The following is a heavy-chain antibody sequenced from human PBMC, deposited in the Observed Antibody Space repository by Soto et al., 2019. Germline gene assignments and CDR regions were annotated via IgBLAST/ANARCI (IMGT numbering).Heavy chain of an antibody. V-gene: IGHV3-48*01. CDR1: GFTFSSYS. CDR3: GREGEGNGYNFGGSAP. D-gene: IGHD5-12*01. Sequence: GGSLRLSCAASGFTFSSYSMNWVRQAPGKGLEWVSYISSSSRTIYCADSVKGRFTISRDNAKNSLYLQMNSLRAEDTAVYYFGREGEGNGYNFGGSAPWGQGTLVPVSS. J-gene: IGHJ5*02. CDR2: ISSSSRTI.